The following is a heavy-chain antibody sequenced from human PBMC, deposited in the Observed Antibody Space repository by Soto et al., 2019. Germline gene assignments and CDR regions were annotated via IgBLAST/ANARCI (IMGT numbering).Heavy chain of an antibody. V-gene: IGHV3-30*03. CDR2: ISYDGSNK. Sequence: GGSLRLSCAASGFTFSSYGMHWVRQAPGKGLEWVAVISYDGSNKYYADSVKGRFTISRDNSKNTLYLQMNSLRAEDTAVYYCARVGSSGWYYFDYWGQGTLVTVSS. D-gene: IGHD6-19*01. CDR1: GFTFSSYG. J-gene: IGHJ4*02. CDR3: ARVGSSGWYYFDY.